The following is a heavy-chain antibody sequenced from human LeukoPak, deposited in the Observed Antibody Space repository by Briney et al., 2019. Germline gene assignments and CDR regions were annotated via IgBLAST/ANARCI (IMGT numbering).Heavy chain of an antibody. CDR3: AREGGLYDYVWGSYRH. CDR2: IKQDGSEK. CDR1: GFTFSSYW. D-gene: IGHD3-16*02. J-gene: IGHJ4*02. V-gene: IGHV3-7*01. Sequence: GGSLRLSCAASGFTFSSYWMSWVRQAPGKGLEWVANIKQDGSEKYYVDSVKGRFTISRDNAKNSLYLQMNSLRAEDTAVYYCAREGGLYDYVWGSYRHWGQGTLVTVSS.